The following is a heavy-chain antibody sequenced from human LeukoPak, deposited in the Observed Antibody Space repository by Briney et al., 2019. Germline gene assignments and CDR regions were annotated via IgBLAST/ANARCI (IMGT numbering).Heavy chain of an antibody. CDR1: GFIFSDYY. CDR3: ARDVYASGRDV. V-gene: IGHV3-11*05. Sequence: GGSLRLSCAASGFIFSDYYMSWIRHAPGKGLEWVSYISSSSSYTNYADSVKGRFTISRDNAKNSLYLQMNSLRAEDTAVYYCARDVYASGRDVWGQGTTVTVSS. CDR2: ISSSSSYT. D-gene: IGHD3-10*01. J-gene: IGHJ6*02.